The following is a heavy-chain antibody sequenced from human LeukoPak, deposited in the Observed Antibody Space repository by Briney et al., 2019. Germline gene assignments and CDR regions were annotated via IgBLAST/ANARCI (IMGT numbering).Heavy chain of an antibody. CDR3: AREAYTSGWYLDY. V-gene: IGHV4-61*01. Sequence: PSETLSLTCTVSGASVSGDSISSYYWSWIRQPPGKGLEWIGSIYYSGSTNYNPSLKSRVTFSVDMSRNQFSLKVNSVTAADTAVYYCAREAYTSGWYLDYWGQGTLVTVSS. J-gene: IGHJ4*02. D-gene: IGHD6-19*01. CDR2: IYYSGST. CDR1: GASVSGDSISSYY.